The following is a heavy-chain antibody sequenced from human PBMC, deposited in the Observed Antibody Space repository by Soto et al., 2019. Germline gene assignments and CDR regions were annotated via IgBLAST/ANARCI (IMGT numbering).Heavy chain of an antibody. Sequence: QVQLVESGGGVVQPGRSLRLSCAASGVTFSRYGMHWVRQAPGKWLAWVAVIWYDGSNKYYADSVKGRFTISRDNSKNTLYLQRNSLRAEDTAVYYCASGIDYGDYSFDYWGQGTMVTVSS. D-gene: IGHD4-17*01. CDR1: GVTFSRYG. CDR2: IWYDGSNK. J-gene: IGHJ4*02. V-gene: IGHV3-33*01. CDR3: ASGIDYGDYSFDY.